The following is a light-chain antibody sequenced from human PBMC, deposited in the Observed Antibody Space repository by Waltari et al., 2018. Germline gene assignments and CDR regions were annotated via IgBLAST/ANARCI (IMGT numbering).Light chain of an antibody. CDR3: AAWDDSLSGWV. V-gene: IGLV1-47*01. CDR1: SSNIGDNY. J-gene: IGLJ3*02. CDR2: RNN. Sequence: QSVLTQPPSASGTPGQGVTISCSGSSSNIGDNYVYWYQQFPGTSPKLLIHRNNQRPSGVPDRFSGSKSGTSAFLVISGLRSEDKADYHCAAWDDSLSGWVFGGGTKLTVL.